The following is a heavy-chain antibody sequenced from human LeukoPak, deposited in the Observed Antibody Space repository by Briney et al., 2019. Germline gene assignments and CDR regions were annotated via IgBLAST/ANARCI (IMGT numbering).Heavy chain of an antibody. J-gene: IGHJ4*02. Sequence: ASVKVSCKASGGTFSSYAISWVRQALGQGLEWMGRIIPILGIANYAQKFQGRVTITADKSTSTAYMELSSLRSEDTAVYYCARDQYSSGLDYWGQGTLVTVSS. CDR1: GGTFSSYA. V-gene: IGHV1-69*04. CDR2: IIPILGIA. D-gene: IGHD6-19*01. CDR3: ARDQYSSGLDY.